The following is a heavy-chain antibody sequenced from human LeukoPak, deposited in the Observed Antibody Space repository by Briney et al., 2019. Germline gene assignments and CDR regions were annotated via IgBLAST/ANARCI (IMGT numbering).Heavy chain of an antibody. V-gene: IGHV1-2*02. CDR3: SWAPDRYYYYGMDV. CDR2: INPNSGGT. J-gene: IGHJ6*02. Sequence: GASVKVSCKASGYTFTGYYVHWVRQAPGQGLEWMGWINPNSGGTNYAQKFQGRVTMTRDTSISTAYMELSRLRSDDTAVYYCSWAPDRYYYYGMDVWGQGTTVTVSS. CDR1: GYTFTGYY.